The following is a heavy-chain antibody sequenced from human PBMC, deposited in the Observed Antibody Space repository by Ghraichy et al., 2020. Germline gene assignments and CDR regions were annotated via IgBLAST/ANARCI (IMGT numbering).Heavy chain of an antibody. V-gene: IGHV3-48*01. CDR3: AKDSESNNGIYDAFDL. CDR1: GFIFNTYG. Sequence: GGSLRLSCEASGFIFNTYGMNWLRQAPGKGLQWVSYISSSSSAIYYADSVKGRFIISRDNSKNTLYLQMNSLRAEDTALYYCAKDSESNNGIYDAFDLWGQGTMVPVSS. J-gene: IGHJ3*01. D-gene: IGHD3-10*01. CDR2: ISSSSSAI.